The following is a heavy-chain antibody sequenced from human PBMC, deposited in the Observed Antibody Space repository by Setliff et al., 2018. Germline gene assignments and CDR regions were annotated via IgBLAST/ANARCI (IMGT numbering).Heavy chain of an antibody. CDR2: IYTDGTIT. D-gene: IGHD2-21*01. CDR1: GFTFSSYA. J-gene: IGHJ4*02. V-gene: IGHV3-48*01. CDR3: ARDNHGGAHDH. Sequence: GGSLRLSCAASGFTFSSYAMSWVRQAPGKGLEWVSRIYTDGTITSYADSVKGRFTISRDNAEDSLYLQMNSLRADDTALYYCARDNHGGAHDHWGQGSLVTVSS.